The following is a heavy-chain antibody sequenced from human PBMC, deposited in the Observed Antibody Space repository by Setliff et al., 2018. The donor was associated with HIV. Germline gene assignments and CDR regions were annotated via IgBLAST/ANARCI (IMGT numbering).Heavy chain of an antibody. Sequence: ETLSLTCTVSGGSLSDYYWGWIRQPPGQGLEWIGNIYHSGSTYYNPSLKSRVTISVDMSKNQFSLRLSSVTAADTAVYYCASTSSWYIDISWAQGTLVTVSS. CDR1: GGSLSDYY. CDR2: IYHSGST. V-gene: IGHV4-59*04. CDR3: ASTSSWYIDIS. D-gene: IGHD6-13*01. J-gene: IGHJ4*02.